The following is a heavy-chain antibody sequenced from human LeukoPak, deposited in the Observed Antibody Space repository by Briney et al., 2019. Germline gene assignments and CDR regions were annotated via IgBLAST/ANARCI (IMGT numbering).Heavy chain of an antibody. Sequence: SETLSLTCAVSGASITSCYWSWVRQSAGKGLEWIGRLYTTGTTSYNPSLKSRVTMSGDSSKNQLSLTLTSVTTADTAVYYCVRDGANWEEPNDAFDTWGQGTLLTVSS. CDR2: LYTTGTT. D-gene: IGHD1-26*01. J-gene: IGHJ3*02. CDR1: GASITSCY. V-gene: IGHV4-4*07. CDR3: VRDGANWEEPNDAFDT.